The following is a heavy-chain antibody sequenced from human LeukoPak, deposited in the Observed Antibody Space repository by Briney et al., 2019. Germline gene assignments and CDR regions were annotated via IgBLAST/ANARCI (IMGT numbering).Heavy chain of an antibody. CDR3: ARQGLRYFDWSSAFDY. V-gene: IGHV4-59*08. J-gene: IGHJ4*02. D-gene: IGHD3-9*01. CDR1: GGSISSYY. Sequence: SETLSLTCTVSGGSISSYYWSWIRQPPGKGLEWIGYIYYSGSANYNPSLKSRVTISVDTSKNQFSLKLSSVTAADTAVYYCARQGLRYFDWSSAFDYWGQGTLVTVSS. CDR2: IYYSGSA.